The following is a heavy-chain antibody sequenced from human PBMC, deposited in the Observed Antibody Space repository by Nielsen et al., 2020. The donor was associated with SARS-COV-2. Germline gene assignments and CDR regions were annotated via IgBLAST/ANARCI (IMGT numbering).Heavy chain of an antibody. D-gene: IGHD5-18*01. CDR3: AKEGVDTQYYFDY. J-gene: IGHJ4*02. Sequence: GESLKISCAASGFTFNSYAMTWVRQATGKGLEWVSSISGSGGTTYYADSVKGRFTISRDNAKNTLYLQMNSLRAEDTAVYYCAKEGVDTQYYFDYWGQGNLVTVSS. CDR2: ISGSGGTT. V-gene: IGHV3-23*01. CDR1: GFTFNSYA.